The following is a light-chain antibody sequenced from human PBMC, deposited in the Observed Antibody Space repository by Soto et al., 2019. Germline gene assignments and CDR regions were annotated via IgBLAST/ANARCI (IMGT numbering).Light chain of an antibody. J-gene: IGKJ1*01. CDR2: DAS. CDR1: QSVSRN. V-gene: IGKV3-15*01. CDR3: QQYDNWPET. Sequence: EIVMTQSPATVSVSPGARATLSCRASQSVSRNLAWYQQRPGQAPRLLIYDASTRGSGISARFSGSGSGTEFTLTISSLQSEDFAVYFCQQYDNWPETFGQGTKV.